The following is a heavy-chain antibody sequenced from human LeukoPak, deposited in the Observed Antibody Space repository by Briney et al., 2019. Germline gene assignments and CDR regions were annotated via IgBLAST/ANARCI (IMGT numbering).Heavy chain of an antibody. V-gene: IGHV1-2*02. D-gene: IGHD2-15*01. Sequence: ASVKVSCKASGYTFTGYYMHWVRQAPGQGLEWMGWINPNSGGTNYAQKFQGRVTMTRVTSTSTVYMELSSLRSEDTTVYYCASRASCSGGSCYMFDYWGQGTLVTVSS. CDR2: INPNSGGT. J-gene: IGHJ4*02. CDR3: ASRASCSGGSCYMFDY. CDR1: GYTFTGYY.